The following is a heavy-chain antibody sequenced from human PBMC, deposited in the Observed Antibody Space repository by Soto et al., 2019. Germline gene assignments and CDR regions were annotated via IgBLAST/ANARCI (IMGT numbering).Heavy chain of an antibody. CDR3: AKDPQYSTGYAGNSEYGMDV. V-gene: IGHV3-23*01. CDR2: ISGSGGST. D-gene: IGHD5-12*01. Sequence: QPGGSLRLSCAASGFTFSSYAMSWVRQAPGKGLEWVSAISGSGGSTYYADSVKGRFTISRDNSKNTLYLQMNSLRAEDTAVYYFAKDPQYSTGYAGNSEYGMDVWGQGSTVTVCS. J-gene: IGHJ6*02. CDR1: GFTFSSYA.